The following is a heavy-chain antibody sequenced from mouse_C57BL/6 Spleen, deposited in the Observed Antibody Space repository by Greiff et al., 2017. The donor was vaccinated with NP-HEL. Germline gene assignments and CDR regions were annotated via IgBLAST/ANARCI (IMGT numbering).Heavy chain of an antibody. Sequence: VQLQQPGAELVRPGSSVKLSCKASGYTFTSYWMHWVKQRPIQGLEWIGNIDPSDSETHYNQKFKDKATLTVDKSSSTAYMQLSSLTSEDSAVYYCARSTLCDAMDYWGQGTSVTVSS. D-gene: IGHD2-1*01. CDR3: ARSTLCDAMDY. CDR2: IDPSDSET. V-gene: IGHV1-52*01. CDR1: GYTFTSYW. J-gene: IGHJ4*01.